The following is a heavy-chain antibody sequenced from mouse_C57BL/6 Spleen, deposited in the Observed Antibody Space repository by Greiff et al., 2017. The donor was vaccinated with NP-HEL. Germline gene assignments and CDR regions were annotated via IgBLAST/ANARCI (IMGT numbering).Heavy chain of an antibody. D-gene: IGHD2-5*01. J-gene: IGHJ4*01. Sequence: QVQLQQPGAELVKPGASVKMSCKASGYTFTSYWITWVKQRPGQGLEWIGDIYPGSGSTNYIEKFKSKATLTVDTSSSTAYMQLSSLTSEDSAVYDCNSNYERWAMDYWGQGTSVTVSS. CDR1: GYTFTSYW. V-gene: IGHV1-55*01. CDR2: IYPGSGST. CDR3: NSNYERWAMDY.